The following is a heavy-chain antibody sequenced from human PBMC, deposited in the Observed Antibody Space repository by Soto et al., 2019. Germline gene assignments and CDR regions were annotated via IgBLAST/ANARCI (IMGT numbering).Heavy chain of an antibody. V-gene: IGHV4-4*07. D-gene: IGHD6-19*01. J-gene: IGHJ6*02. CDR2: IYTSGST. CDR1: GGSISSYY. Sequence: QVQLQESGPGLVKPSETLSLTCTVSGGSISSYYWSWIRQPAGKGLEWIGRIYTSGSTNYNPSLKSRVTMSVDTSKNQFSLKLSSVTAADTAVYYCARLRSTYSSGNAPDYYYGMDIWGQGTTVTVSS. CDR3: ARLRSTYSSGNAPDYYYGMDI.